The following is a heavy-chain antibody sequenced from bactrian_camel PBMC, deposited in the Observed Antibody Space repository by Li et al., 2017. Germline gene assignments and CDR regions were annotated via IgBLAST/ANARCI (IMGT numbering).Heavy chain of an antibody. D-gene: IGHD2*01. V-gene: IGHV3S9*01. Sequence: QVQLVESGGGSVQSGGSLRLSCAVSEYSPNRYCMGWFRQVPGKEREGVASIGSDGRTSLANSVKGRFAISRDNANDTLYLQLNNLKPEDTAMYYCAAENSGCQYWRGHYYYLLNYLGQGTQVTVS. CDR3: AAENSGCQYWRGHYYYLLNY. CDR1: EYSPNRYC. J-gene: IGHJ4*01. CDR2: IGSDGRT.